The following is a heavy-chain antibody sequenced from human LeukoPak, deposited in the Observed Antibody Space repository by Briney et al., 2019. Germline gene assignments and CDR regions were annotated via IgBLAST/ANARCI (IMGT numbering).Heavy chain of an antibody. D-gene: IGHD4-11*01. CDR1: GFTVSDNY. J-gene: IGHJ4*02. Sequence: GGSLRLSCAASGFTVSDNYMSWVRQAPGKGLEWVSVVYSGDNTYYADSVKGRFTISRDNSKNTLYLQMNSLRAEDTAVYYCAKSTTVTTQQRGYFDYWGQGTLVTVSS. CDR3: AKSTTVTTQQRGYFDY. CDR2: VYSGDNT. V-gene: IGHV3-53*01.